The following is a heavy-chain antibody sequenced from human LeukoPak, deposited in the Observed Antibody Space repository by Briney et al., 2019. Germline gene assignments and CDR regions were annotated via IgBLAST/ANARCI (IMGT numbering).Heavy chain of an antibody. Sequence: PGGSLRLSCAASAFTFSSYSMNWVRQAPGKGLEWVSSISSSGSYIYYADSVKGRFTISRDNAKNSLYLQMNSLRAEDTAVYYCARDDSSSWYRGAFDIWGQGTMVTVSS. V-gene: IGHV3-21*01. CDR2: ISSSGSYI. D-gene: IGHD6-13*01. CDR1: AFTFSSYS. J-gene: IGHJ3*02. CDR3: ARDDSSSWYRGAFDI.